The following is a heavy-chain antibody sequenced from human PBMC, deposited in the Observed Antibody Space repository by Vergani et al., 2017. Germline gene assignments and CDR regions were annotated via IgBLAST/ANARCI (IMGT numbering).Heavy chain of an antibody. CDR3: ASNCPGASGDCAAGWYFDL. CDR1: GGHFKNSA. J-gene: IGHJ2*01. D-gene: IGHD2-21*02. Sequence: QVELVQSGAEVKKPGASGKVFCKASGGHFKNSAFSWGRQVPGQGLEWMGSIITFFGTTDYAQKFQGRRTIIAEEFTKTGDMQLRNLIAEDRAVYYCASNCPGASGDCAAGWYFDLWGRGTLVTVSS. V-gene: IGHV1-69*13. CDR2: IITFFGTT.